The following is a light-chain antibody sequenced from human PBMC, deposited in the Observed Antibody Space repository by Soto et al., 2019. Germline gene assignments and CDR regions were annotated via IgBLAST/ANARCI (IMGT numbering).Light chain of an antibody. CDR2: EVS. CDR3: SSYTASSTLV. V-gene: IGLV2-14*03. CDR1: SSDVGGYNY. J-gene: IGLJ1*01. Sequence: QSALTQPASVSGSPGQSITISCTGTSSDVGGYNYVSWSQQHPGKAPKLLISEVSNRPSGVSNRFSGSKSGNTASLTISGLQADDEAEYYCSSYTASSTLVFGTGTKVTVL.